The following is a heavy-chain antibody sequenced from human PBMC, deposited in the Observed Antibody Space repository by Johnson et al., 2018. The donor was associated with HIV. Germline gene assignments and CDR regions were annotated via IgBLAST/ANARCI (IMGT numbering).Heavy chain of an antibody. CDR1: GFTVSSNY. D-gene: IGHD4-23*01. CDR2: IYSGGST. CDR3: ARGYGGNYDAFDI. J-gene: IGHJ3*02. Sequence: EVQLVESGGGLIQPGGSLRLSCAASGFTVSSNYMSWVRQAPGKGLEWVSVIYSGGSTYYADSVKGRFTISRDNSKNTLYLQMNSLRAEDTAVYYCARGYGGNYDAFDIWGQGTMVTVSS. V-gene: IGHV3-66*03.